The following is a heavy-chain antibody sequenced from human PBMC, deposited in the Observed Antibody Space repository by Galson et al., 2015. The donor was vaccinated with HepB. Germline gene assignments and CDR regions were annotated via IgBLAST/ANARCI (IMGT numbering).Heavy chain of an antibody. CDR2: FDPEDGET. Sequence: SVKVSCKVSGYTLTELPMHWVRQAPGKGLEWMGGFDPEDGETIYAQKFQGRVTMTEDTSTDTAYMELSSLRSEDTAVYYCATDGGNSVTFDYWGQGTLVTVSS. CDR3: ATDGGNSVTFDY. V-gene: IGHV1-24*01. J-gene: IGHJ4*02. CDR1: GYTLTELP. D-gene: IGHD4-23*01.